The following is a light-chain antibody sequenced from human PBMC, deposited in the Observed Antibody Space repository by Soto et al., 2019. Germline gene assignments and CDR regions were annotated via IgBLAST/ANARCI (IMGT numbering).Light chain of an antibody. CDR1: QSISNW. CDR2: KAS. V-gene: IGKV1-5*03. Sequence: DIQMTQSPSTLSASVGDRVTITCRASQSISNWLAWYQQKSGKAPRLLIYKASSLESGVPSRFSGSGSGTEFTLTISSVQPDDFATYYCQRYNSYVWTFGQGTKVEIK. CDR3: QRYNSYVWT. J-gene: IGKJ1*01.